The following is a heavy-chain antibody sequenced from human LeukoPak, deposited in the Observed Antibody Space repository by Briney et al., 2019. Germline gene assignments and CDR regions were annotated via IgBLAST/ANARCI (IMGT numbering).Heavy chain of an antibody. CDR3: ARDGDFWSGYYFDY. Sequence: GGSLRLSCAASGFTFSSYWMSWVRQAPGKGLEWVANIKQDGSEKYHVDSVKGRFTISRDNAKNSLYLQMYSLRAEDTAVYYCARDGDFWSGYYFDYWGQGTLVTVSS. CDR2: IKQDGSEK. CDR1: GFTFSSYW. J-gene: IGHJ4*02. V-gene: IGHV3-7*01. D-gene: IGHD3-3*01.